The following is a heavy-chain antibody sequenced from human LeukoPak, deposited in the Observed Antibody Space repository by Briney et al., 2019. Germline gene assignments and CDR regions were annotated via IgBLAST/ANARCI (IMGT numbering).Heavy chain of an antibody. V-gene: IGHV4-59*04. Sequence: SETLSLTCTVSGGSISTYYWSWIRQPPGKGLEWIGYIYYSGSTYYNPSLKSRVTISVDTSKNQFSLKLSSVTAADTAVYYCASYPYYYDSSGYSQGYFDYWGQGTLVTVSS. CDR3: ASYPYYYDSSGYSQGYFDY. CDR2: IYYSGST. D-gene: IGHD3-22*01. J-gene: IGHJ4*02. CDR1: GGSISTYY.